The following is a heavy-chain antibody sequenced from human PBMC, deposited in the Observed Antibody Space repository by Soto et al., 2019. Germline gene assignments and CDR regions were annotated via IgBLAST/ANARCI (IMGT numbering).Heavy chain of an antibody. D-gene: IGHD3-10*01. CDR2: IYYSGST. Sequence: PSETLSLTCTISIHSISSGDYYSSFIRQPPGKGLEWIGYIYYSGSTYYNPSLKSRVTISVDTSKNQFSLKLSSVTAADTAVYYCARVTVVTRVRAFDIWGQGTMVT. CDR3: ARVTVVTRVRAFDI. V-gene: IGHV4-30-4*02. J-gene: IGHJ3*02. CDR1: IHSISSGDYY.